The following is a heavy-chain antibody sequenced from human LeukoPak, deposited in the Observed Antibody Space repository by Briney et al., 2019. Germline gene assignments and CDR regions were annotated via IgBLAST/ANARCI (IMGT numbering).Heavy chain of an antibody. CDR2: IESDASNT. D-gene: IGHD6-19*01. Sequence: TGGSLRLSCAASPFAFGSHWMHWVRQAPGKGLVWVARIESDASNTRYADSVKGRFTISRDNANKTLYLQMNSLRAEDTAVYYCTRDGSGSRIPFDYWGQGTLVTVSS. J-gene: IGHJ4*02. CDR1: PFAFGSHW. CDR3: TRDGSGSRIPFDY. V-gene: IGHV3-74*01.